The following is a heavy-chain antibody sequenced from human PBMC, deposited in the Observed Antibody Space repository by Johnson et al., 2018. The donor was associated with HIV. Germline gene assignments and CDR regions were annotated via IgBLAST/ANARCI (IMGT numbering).Heavy chain of an antibody. CDR3: AKSCNWGPLTLDAFDS. Sequence: QVQLVESGGGVVQPGGSLRLSCAASGFTFSSYGMHWVRQAPGKGLEWVAFIRYDGSTIYYADSVKGRFTISRDNAKNSLYLQMNSLRPEDTALYYCAKSCNWGPLTLDAFDSWGQGTKVTVSS. CDR2: IRYDGSTI. V-gene: IGHV3-30*02. CDR1: GFTFSSYG. D-gene: IGHD7-27*01. J-gene: IGHJ3*02.